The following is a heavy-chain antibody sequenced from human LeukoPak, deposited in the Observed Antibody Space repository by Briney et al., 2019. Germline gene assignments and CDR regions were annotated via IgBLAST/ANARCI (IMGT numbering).Heavy chain of an antibody. V-gene: IGHV1-2*02. CDR3: ASLGIAAAGRDY. D-gene: IGHD6-13*01. J-gene: IGHJ4*02. Sequence: SVKGSCKASGYTFTGYYMHWVRQAPGQGLEWMGWINPNSGGTNYAQRFQGRVTMTRDTSISTAYMELSRLRSDDTAVYYCASLGIAAAGRDYWGQGTLVTVSS. CDR1: GYTFTGYY. CDR2: INPNSGGT.